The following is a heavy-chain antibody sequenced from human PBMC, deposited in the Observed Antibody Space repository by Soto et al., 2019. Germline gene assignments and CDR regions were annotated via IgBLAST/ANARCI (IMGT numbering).Heavy chain of an antibody. CDR2: ISNIGDNT. V-gene: IGHV3-23*01. CDR3: ATRQARSI. Sequence: EVQLLESGGGLVQPGGSLRLSCAASGFNFGSYAMSWIRQPPGKGLEWVSGISNIGDNTFYANSVKGRFSVSRDNSKNTLFLHMDSLRAEDTVVYYSATRQARSIWGQGTTVSVSS. J-gene: IGHJ4*02. CDR1: GFNFGSYA.